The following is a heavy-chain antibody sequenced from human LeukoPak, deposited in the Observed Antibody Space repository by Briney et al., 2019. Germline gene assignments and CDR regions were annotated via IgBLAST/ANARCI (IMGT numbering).Heavy chain of an antibody. D-gene: IGHD3-10*01. V-gene: IGHV1-2*02. CDR2: INPNSGGT. J-gene: IGHJ5*02. Sequence: ASVKVSCKASGYTFTGYYMHWVRQAPGQVLEWMGWINPNSGGTNYAQKFQGRVTMTRDTSISTAYMELSRLRSDDTAVYYCARDDPPYYYGSGSYDWFDPWGQGTLVTVSS. CDR1: GYTFTGYY. CDR3: ARDDPPYYYGSGSYDWFDP.